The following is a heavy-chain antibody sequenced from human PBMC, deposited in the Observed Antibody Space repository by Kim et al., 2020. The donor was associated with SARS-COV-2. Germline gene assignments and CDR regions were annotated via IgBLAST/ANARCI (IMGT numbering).Heavy chain of an antibody. CDR1: GFAFDTYA. CDR3: ARGDFVVVPSAGHFFD. D-gene: IGHD2-2*01. V-gene: IGHV3-33*01. Sequence: GGSLRLSCEASGFAFDTYALHWVRQAPGKGLEWVAVIWYDGSEKDFADSVKGRFTISRDNSKNTVYLQMNSLRPEDTAVYYCARGDFVVVPSAGHFFD. J-gene: IGHJ3*01. CDR2: IWYDGSEK.